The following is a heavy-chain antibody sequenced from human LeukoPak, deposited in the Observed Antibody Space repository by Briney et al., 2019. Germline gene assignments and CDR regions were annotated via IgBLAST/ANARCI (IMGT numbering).Heavy chain of an antibody. CDR1: GDSISSYY. CDR3: ARFTYYYGSGSNDAFDI. Sequence: SETLSLTCTVSGDSISSYYWRWLRQPPGKGLEWIGYIYYSGSINDHPFLKSRVTISVDTSKNQFSLKLSSVAAADTAVYYWARFTYYYGSGSNDAFDIWGQGTMVTVSS. CDR2: IYYSGSI. J-gene: IGHJ3*02. D-gene: IGHD3-10*01. V-gene: IGHV4-59*01.